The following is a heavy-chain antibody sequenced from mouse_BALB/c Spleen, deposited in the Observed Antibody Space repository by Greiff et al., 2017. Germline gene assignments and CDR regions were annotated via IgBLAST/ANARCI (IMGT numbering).Heavy chain of an antibody. Sequence: EVQGVESGGGLVQPGGSRKLSCAASGFTFSSFGMHWVRQAPEKGLEWVAYISSGSSTIYYADTVKGRFTISRDNPKNTLFLQMTSLRSEDTAMYYCARSEYYGSSDAWFAYWGQGTLVTVSA. D-gene: IGHD1-1*01. CDR3: ARSEYYGSSDAWFAY. CDR2: ISSGSSTI. CDR1: GFTFSSFG. V-gene: IGHV5-17*02. J-gene: IGHJ3*01.